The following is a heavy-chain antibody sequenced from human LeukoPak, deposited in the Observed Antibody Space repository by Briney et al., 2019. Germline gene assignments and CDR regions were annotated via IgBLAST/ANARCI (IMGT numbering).Heavy chain of an antibody. J-gene: IGHJ3*02. CDR3: ARWGMAAVADAFDI. Sequence: GGSLRLFCAASGFTVSSNYMSWGRQAPGKGLEWVSVIYSGGSTYYADSVKGRFTISRDNSKNTLYLQVNSLRAEDTAVYYCARWGMAAVADAFDIWGQGTMVTVSS. V-gene: IGHV3-53*01. CDR1: GFTVSSNY. D-gene: IGHD3-16*01. CDR2: IYSGGST.